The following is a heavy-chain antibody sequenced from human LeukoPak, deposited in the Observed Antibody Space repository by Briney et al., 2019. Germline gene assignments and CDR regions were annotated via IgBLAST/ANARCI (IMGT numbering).Heavy chain of an antibody. CDR3: ARDRSRWLLSWFDP. V-gene: IGHV4-4*02. D-gene: IGHD3-22*01. CDR2: IYHSGST. Sequence: SETLSLTCAVSGGSISSSNWWSWVRQPPGKGLEWIGEIYHSGSTNYNPSLKSRVTISVDKSKNQFSLKLSSVTAADTAVYYCARDRSRWLLSWFDPWGQGTLVTVSS. CDR1: GGSISSSNW. J-gene: IGHJ5*02.